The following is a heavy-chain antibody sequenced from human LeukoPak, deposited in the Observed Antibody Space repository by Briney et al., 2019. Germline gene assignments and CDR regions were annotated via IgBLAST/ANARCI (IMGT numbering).Heavy chain of an antibody. CDR1: GFTFSSYA. Sequence: HPGGSLRLSCAASGFTFSSYAMSWVRQAPGKGLEWVSAISGSGGSTYYADSVKGRFTISRDNSKNTLYLQMNSLRAEDTAVYYCAKTIQWPYYFDYWGQGTLVTVSS. CDR2: ISGSGGST. CDR3: AKTIQWPYYFDY. V-gene: IGHV3-23*01. J-gene: IGHJ4*02. D-gene: IGHD6-19*01.